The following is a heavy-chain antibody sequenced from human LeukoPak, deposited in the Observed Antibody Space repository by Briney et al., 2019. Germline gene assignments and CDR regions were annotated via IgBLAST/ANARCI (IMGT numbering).Heavy chain of an antibody. J-gene: IGHJ3*02. Sequence: SETLSLTCAVSDDSFSSHYWTWIRQPPGKGLEWIGYISYIGTTNYNPSLKSRVTISIDTSKNQFSLKLSSVTAADTAVHYCARDLVTVTKGFDIWGQGTMVSVSS. CDR3: ARDLVTVTKGFDI. CDR2: ISYIGTT. D-gene: IGHD4-17*01. V-gene: IGHV4-59*11. CDR1: DDSFSSHY.